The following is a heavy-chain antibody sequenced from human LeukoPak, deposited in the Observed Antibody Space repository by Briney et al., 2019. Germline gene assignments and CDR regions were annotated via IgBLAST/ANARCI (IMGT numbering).Heavy chain of an antibody. V-gene: IGHV3-43*02. CDR3: AKDNCSDDSCYSYFDY. Sequence: EGSLRLSCAASGFTFDDYAMHWVRQAPGKGLKWVSLISGDGGSTYYADSVKGRFTISRDNSKNSLYPQMNSLRTEDTALYYCAKDNCSDDSCYSYFDYCGQGTLVTVSS. D-gene: IGHD2-15*01. CDR2: ISGDGGST. J-gene: IGHJ4*02. CDR1: GFTFDDYA.